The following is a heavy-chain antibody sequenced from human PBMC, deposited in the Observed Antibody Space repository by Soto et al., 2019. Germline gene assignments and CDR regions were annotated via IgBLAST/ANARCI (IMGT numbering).Heavy chain of an antibody. CDR3: AREVYCSGGSCLLGYFDY. CDR2: INNSGST. J-gene: IGHJ4*02. V-gene: IGHV4-34*01. D-gene: IGHD2-15*01. Sequence: QVQLQQWGAGLLKPSETLSLTCAVSGGSFSGYYWSWICQPPGTGLEWIGEINNSGSTNYNPSLKSRVTISVDPAKNQFSLKLSSVTAADAAVYYCAREVYCSGGSCLLGYFDYWGQGTLVTVSS. CDR1: GGSFSGYY.